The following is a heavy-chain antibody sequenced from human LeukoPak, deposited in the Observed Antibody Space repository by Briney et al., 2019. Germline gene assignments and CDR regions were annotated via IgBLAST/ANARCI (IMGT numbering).Heavy chain of an antibody. V-gene: IGHV4-31*03. CDR2: TYYSGST. J-gene: IGHJ4*02. D-gene: IGHD6-13*01. CDR1: GGSISSGGYY. CDR3: ARGSGYSSFDY. Sequence: SETLSLTCTVSGGSISSGGYYWSWIRRHPGKGLEWIGYTYYSGSTYYNPSLKSRVTISVDTSKNQFSLKLSSVTAADTAVYYCARGSGYSSFDYWGQGTLVTVSS.